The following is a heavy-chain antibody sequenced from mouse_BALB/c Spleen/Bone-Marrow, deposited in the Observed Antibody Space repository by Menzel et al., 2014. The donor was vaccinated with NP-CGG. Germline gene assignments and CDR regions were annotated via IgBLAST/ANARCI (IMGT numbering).Heavy chain of an antibody. CDR3: TRWVKSYDDYSYYYAMDY. J-gene: IGHJ4*01. Sequence: GAELVKPGASVKLSCKASGYTFTSYYMYWVKQRPGQGLEWIGEINPSNGGTNFNEKFKSKATLTVDKSSSTAYMQLSSLTSEDSAVYYCTRWVKSYDDYSYYYAMDYWGQGTSVTVSS. CDR1: GYTFTSYY. V-gene: IGHV1S81*02. CDR2: INPSNGGT. D-gene: IGHD2-3*01.